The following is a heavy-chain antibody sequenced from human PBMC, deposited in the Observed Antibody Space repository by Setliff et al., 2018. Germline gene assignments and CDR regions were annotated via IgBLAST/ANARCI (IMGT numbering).Heavy chain of an antibody. CDR1: GFTFTHTW. V-gene: IGHV3-15*01. CDR2: IKSKTDGGTT. CDR3: TTAPLAAASTC. D-gene: IGHD6-13*01. J-gene: IGHJ4*02. Sequence: GGSLRLSCAASGFTFTHTWMSWVRQAPGKGLEWVGRIKSKTDGGTTDYATPVKGRLTISRDDSKNTLYLQMNSLKTEDTAVYYCTTAPLAAASTCWGQGTLVTVSS.